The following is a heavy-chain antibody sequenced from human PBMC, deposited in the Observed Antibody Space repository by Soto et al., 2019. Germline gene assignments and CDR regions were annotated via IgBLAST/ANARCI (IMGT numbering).Heavy chain of an antibody. CDR3: ARDEASSSWDY. CDR1: GFTFSSYA. J-gene: IGHJ4*02. V-gene: IGHV3-30-3*01. CDR2: ISYDGSNK. Sequence: GGSLRLSCAASGFTFSSYAMHWVRQAPGKGLEWVAVISYDGSNKYYADSVKGRFTISRDNSKNTLYLQMNGLRAEDTAVYYCARDEASSSWDYWGQGTLVTVSS. D-gene: IGHD6-13*01.